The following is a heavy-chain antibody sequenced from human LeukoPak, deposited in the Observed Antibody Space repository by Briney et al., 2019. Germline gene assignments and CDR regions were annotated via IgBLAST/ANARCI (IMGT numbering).Heavy chain of an antibody. CDR2: ISAYNGNT. CDR1: GYTFTSYG. J-gene: IGHJ5*02. D-gene: IGHD2-8*01. CDR3: ARQPDALVYLGWFDP. V-gene: IGHV1-18*01. Sequence: VASVKVSCEASGYTFTSYGISWVRQAPGQGLEWMGWISAYNGNTNYAQKLQGRVTMTTDTSTSTAYMELRSLRSDDPAVYYCARQPDALVYLGWFDPWGQGTLVTVSS.